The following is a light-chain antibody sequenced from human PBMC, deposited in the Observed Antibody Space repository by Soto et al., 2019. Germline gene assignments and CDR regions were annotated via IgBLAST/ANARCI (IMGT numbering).Light chain of an antibody. V-gene: IGKV3-15*01. J-gene: IGKJ1*01. CDR2: GAS. Sequence: EKVMTQSPATLSVSPGETATLSCRASQSVSSNLAWYQQKPGQAPRLLIYGASTRATGIPARFSGSGSGTEFTLTISSLQSEDFAVYSCQQYHNWPPWTFGQGTKVEIK. CDR3: QQYHNWPPWT. CDR1: QSVSSN.